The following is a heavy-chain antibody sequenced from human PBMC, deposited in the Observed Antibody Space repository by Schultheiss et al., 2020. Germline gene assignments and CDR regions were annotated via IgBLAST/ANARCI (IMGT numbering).Heavy chain of an antibody. J-gene: IGHJ3*02. CDR1: GGSFSGYY. CDR2: IYTSGST. CDR3: ARVGYYYDSSGYYYDAFDI. V-gene: IGHV4-59*10. Sequence: SDTLSLTCAVYGGSFSGYYWSWIRQPAGKGLEWIGRIYTSGSTNYNPSLKSRVTMSVDTSKNQFSLKLSSVTAADTAVYYCARVGYYYDSSGYYYDAFDIWGQGTMVTVSS. D-gene: IGHD3-22*01.